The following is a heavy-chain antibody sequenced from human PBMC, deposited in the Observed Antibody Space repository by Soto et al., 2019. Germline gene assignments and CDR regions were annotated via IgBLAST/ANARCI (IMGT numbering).Heavy chain of an antibody. J-gene: IGHJ4*02. Sequence: QVQLVQSGAEVKKPGASVKVSCKASGYTFTSYGISGVRQAPAQGLEGMGGISAYNGNTNYPQKLQGRVTMTTDAATSTAYMELRSLRSDDTAVYYCARDREWLRSFDYWGQGTLVTVSS. CDR2: ISAYNGNT. CDR3: ARDREWLRSFDY. CDR1: GYTFTSYG. D-gene: IGHD5-12*01. V-gene: IGHV1-18*01.